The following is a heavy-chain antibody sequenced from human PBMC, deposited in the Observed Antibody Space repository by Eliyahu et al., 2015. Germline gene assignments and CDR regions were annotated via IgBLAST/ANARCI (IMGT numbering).Heavy chain of an antibody. Sequence: QVQLVQSGAEVKKPGSSVKVSCKASGXTXRPYAFNWVRQAPGQGLEWMGGITPLFGKANYAQKFQGRVTITADESTSTAYMELNSLRSEDTAVYYCARPSADNSGVSKPFDYWGQGTLVTVSS. CDR3: ARPSADNSGVSKPFDY. D-gene: IGHD6-19*01. CDR1: GXTXRPYA. CDR2: ITPLFGKA. V-gene: IGHV1-69*01. J-gene: IGHJ4*02.